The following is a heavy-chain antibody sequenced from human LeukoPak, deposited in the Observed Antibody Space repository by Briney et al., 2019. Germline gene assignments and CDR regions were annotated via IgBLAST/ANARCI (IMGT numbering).Heavy chain of an antibody. J-gene: IGHJ4*02. CDR3: AREGIAAAGIDY. V-gene: IGHV3-7*01. Sequence: TGGSLRLSCAASGFTFSSYWMSWVRQAPGKGLEWVANIKQEGSEIYYIDSVKGRFTISRDNAKNSLYLQMNSLRAEDTAVYYCAREGIAAAGIDYWGQGTLVTVSS. CDR2: IKQEGSEI. CDR1: GFTFSSYW. D-gene: IGHD6-13*01.